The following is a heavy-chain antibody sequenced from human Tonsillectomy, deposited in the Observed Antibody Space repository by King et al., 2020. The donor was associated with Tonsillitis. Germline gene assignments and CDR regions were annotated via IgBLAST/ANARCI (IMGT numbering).Heavy chain of an antibody. CDR1: GFTFNRYS. D-gene: IGHD3-10*01. CDR2: ISSSSNYI. V-gene: IGHV3-21*06. J-gene: IGHJ3*02. Sequence: VQLVESGGGLVKPGGSLRLSCAASGFTFNRYSMNWVRQAPGKGLEWVSSISSSSNYIYYADSLKGRFTISRDNAKNSLYLQMNSLRAEDTAVYYCARDSGHDAVDIWGQGTMVTVSS. CDR3: ARDSGHDAVDI.